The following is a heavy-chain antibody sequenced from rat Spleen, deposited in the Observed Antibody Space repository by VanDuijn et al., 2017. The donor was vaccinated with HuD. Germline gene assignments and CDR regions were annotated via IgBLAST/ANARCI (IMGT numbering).Heavy chain of an antibody. J-gene: IGHJ2*01. CDR2: INYEGVKT. V-gene: IGHV5S14*01. CDR3: ARGSNYFDY. D-gene: IGHD5-1*01. Sequence: EVQLVESGGGLIQPGRSLKLSCAASGFTFSNYGMAWVRQTPTKGLEWVATINYEGVKTYYRDSVKGRFTISRDNAKNTQYLRMDSLRSEDTATYYCARGSNYFDYWGQGVMVTVSS. CDR1: GFTFSNYG.